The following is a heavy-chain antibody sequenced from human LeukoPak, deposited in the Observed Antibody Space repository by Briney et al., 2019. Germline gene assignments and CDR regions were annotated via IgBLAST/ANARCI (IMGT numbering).Heavy chain of an antibody. CDR3: ARAVGVGRGTNFAL. CDR1: GGSLSSDY. D-gene: IGHD1-1*01. V-gene: IGHV4-59*08. CDR2: ISHSGNT. J-gene: IGHJ2*01. Sequence: SETLSLTCTVSGGSLSSDYWSWIRQPPAKGLEWIGYISHSGNTNNNPSLKSGVTISVDKSKTQFSLSLSSVTAADTAVYYCARAVGVGRGTNFALWGRGTLVTVSS.